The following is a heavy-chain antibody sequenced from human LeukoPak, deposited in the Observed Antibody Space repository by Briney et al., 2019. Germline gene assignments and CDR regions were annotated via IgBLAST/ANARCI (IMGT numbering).Heavy chain of an antibody. CDR3: AREEADSSGWFDY. V-gene: IGHV4-4*02. D-gene: IGHD3-22*01. Sequence: PSETLSLTCAGSGGSISSSNWWSWVRQPPGKGQEWIGEIYHSGSTNYNPSLKSRVTISVDKSKNQFSLKLSSVTAADTAVYYCAREEADSSGWFDYWGQGTLVTVSS. CDR1: GGSISSSNW. CDR2: IYHSGST. J-gene: IGHJ4*02.